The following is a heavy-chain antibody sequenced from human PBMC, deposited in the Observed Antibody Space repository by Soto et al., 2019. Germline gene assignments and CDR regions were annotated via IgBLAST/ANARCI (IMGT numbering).Heavy chain of an antibody. D-gene: IGHD3-9*01. CDR1: GGSVSSGSYY. V-gene: IGHV4-61*01. CDR2: IYYSGST. CDR3: ARRYGYYFDY. J-gene: IGHJ4*02. Sequence: SETLSLTCTVSGGSVSSGSYYWSWIRQPPGKGLEWIGYIYYSGSTNYNPSLKSRVTISVDTSKNQLSLKLSSVTAADTAVYNCARRYGYYFDYWGQGTLVTVSS.